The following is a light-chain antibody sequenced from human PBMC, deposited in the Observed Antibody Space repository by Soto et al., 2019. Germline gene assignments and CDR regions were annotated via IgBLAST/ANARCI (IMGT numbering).Light chain of an antibody. J-gene: IGLJ1*01. Sequence: QSVLTQPPSASGTPGKRSTISCSGSPSNIGSNSVSWRQQFAGTAPKLLIYENNHRPSGVPDRCSGSKSGASVSLAISGLRSADEADYYCADLDEGSTYVFGTGTMVT. CDR3: ADLDEGSTYV. CDR2: ENN. V-gene: IGLV1-47*01. CDR1: PSNIGSNS.